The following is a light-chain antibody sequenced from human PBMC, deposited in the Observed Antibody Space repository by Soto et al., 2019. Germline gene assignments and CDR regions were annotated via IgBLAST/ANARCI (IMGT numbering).Light chain of an antibody. CDR3: QQYHKWPPLT. CDR2: GAT. V-gene: IGKV3-15*01. CDR1: QSINDN. J-gene: IGKJ4*01. Sequence: EIVMTQSPATLSVSPGGRATLSCRASQSINDNLAWYQQKTGQAPRLLIYGATTRATGIPARFSGTGSGTEFTLTISSLQSEDFAGYYCQQYHKWPPLTFGGGTKVDIK.